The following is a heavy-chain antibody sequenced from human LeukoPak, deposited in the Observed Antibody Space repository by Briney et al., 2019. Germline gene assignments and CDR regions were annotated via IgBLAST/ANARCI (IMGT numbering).Heavy chain of an antibody. J-gene: IGHJ6*03. D-gene: IGHD4-17*01. CDR3: ASRSPTVTTLGYYYYYMDV. V-gene: IGHV4-39*01. Sequence: SETLSLTCTVSGGSISSSSYYWGWIRQPPGKGLEWIGSIYYSGSTYYNPSLKSRVTISVDTSKNQFSLKLSSVTAADTAVYYCASRSPTVTTLGYYYYYMDVWGKGTTVTVFS. CDR1: GGSISSSSYY. CDR2: IYYSGST.